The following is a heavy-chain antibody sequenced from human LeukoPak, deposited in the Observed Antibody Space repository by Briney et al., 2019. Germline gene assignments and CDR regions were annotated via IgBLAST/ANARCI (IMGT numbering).Heavy chain of an antibody. J-gene: IGHJ4*02. CDR1: GFSFSSCE. V-gene: IGHV3-48*03. CDR3: ASKSGFDD. D-gene: IGHD1-26*01. Sequence: SGGSLRLSCAASGFSFSSCEMNWVRQAPGKGLEWVSYISSSGNTIFYADSVKGRFAISRDNAKNSLYLQMNSLRAEDTGFYYCASKSGFDDWGQGTRVTVSS. CDR2: ISSSGNTI.